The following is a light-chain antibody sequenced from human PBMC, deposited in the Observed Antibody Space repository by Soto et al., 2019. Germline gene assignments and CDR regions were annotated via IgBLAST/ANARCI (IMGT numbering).Light chain of an antibody. CDR3: CSYAPISTVV. J-gene: IGLJ3*02. V-gene: IGLV2-23*01. Sequence: QSVLTQPASVSGSPGQSITISGTGTSSDVGSYNLVSWYQQHPGKAPKLMIYEDNKRPSGVSNRFSGSKSGNTASLTISGLQAEDEAHYYCCSYAPISTVVFGGGTKLTVL. CDR1: SSDVGSYNL. CDR2: EDN.